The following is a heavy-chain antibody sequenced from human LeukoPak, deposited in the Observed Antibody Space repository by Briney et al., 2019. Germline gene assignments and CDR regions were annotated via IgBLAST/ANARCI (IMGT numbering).Heavy chain of an antibody. Sequence: PSETLSLTCTVSGGSISSGGFYWSWVRQHPGKGLEWIGYMYHSGSTYYNPSLKSRVTISVDTSKNQFSLKLSSVTAADTAVYYCARVHFGDLYLDYWGQGTLVTVSS. V-gene: IGHV4-31*03. CDR3: ARVHFGDLYLDY. D-gene: IGHD3-10*01. CDR1: GGSISSGGFY. J-gene: IGHJ4*02. CDR2: MYHSGST.